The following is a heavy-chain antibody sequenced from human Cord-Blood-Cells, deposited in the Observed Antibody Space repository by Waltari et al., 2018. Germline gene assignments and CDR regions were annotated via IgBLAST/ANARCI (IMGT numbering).Heavy chain of an antibody. Sequence: QVQLVQSAAQVKKPGASVKVSCKASGNTFTRYGISWVRQAPGQGLEWMGWISAYNGNTNNAQKHGGKVTMTTDTPTSTAYMGLGNRRSDDTTVYYCAKYDFWSGYLEGGAFDIWGQGTMVTVSS. CDR2: ISAYNGNT. CDR3: AKYDFWSGYLEGGAFDI. CDR1: GNTFTRYG. J-gene: IGHJ3*02. V-gene: IGHV1-18*01. D-gene: IGHD3-3*01.